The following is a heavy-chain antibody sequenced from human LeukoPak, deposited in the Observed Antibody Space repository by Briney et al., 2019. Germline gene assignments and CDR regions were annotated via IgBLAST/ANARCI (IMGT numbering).Heavy chain of an antibody. V-gene: IGHV3-21*01. CDR3: ATDRATQYFDY. CDR1: GFTFSTYS. D-gene: IGHD2-15*01. J-gene: IGHJ4*02. Sequence: GGTLRLSCAAPGFTFSTYSMNWVRQAPGKGLEWVSSISSNNRYIYYADSVKGRFTISRDNAKNSLYLQMNSLRAEDTAVYYCATDRATQYFDYWGQGTLVSVSS. CDR2: ISSNNRYI.